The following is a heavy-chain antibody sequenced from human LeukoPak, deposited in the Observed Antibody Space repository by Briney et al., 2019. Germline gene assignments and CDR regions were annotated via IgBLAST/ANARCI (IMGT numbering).Heavy chain of an antibody. CDR1: GFTFSSYG. D-gene: IGHD5-18*01. V-gene: IGHV3-30*02. J-gene: IGHJ4*02. CDR2: IRYDGSNK. Sequence: GGSLRLSCAASGFTFSSYGMHWVRQAPGKGLELVAFIRYDGSNKYYADSVKGRFTISRDNSKNTLYLQMNSLRAEDTAVYYCASYVDTAMVGDYWGQGTLVTVSS. CDR3: ASYVDTAMVGDY.